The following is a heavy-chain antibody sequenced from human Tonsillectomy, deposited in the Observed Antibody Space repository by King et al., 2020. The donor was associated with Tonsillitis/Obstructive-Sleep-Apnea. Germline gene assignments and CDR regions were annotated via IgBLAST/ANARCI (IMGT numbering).Heavy chain of an antibody. D-gene: IGHD3-22*01. CDR3: ARELYYYDSSGEAAFDI. J-gene: IGHJ3*02. V-gene: IGHV1-3*01. CDR2: INAGNGNT. Sequence: VQLVQSGAEVKKPGASVKVSCKASGYTFTSYAMHWVRQAPGQRLEWMGWINAGNGNTKYSQKVQGRVTITRDTSASTAYMELSSLRSEDTAVYYCARELYYYDSSGEAAFDIWGQGTMVTVSS. CDR1: GYTFTSYA.